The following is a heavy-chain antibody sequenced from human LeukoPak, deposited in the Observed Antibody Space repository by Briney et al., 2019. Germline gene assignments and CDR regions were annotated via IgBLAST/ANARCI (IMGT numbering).Heavy chain of an antibody. J-gene: IGHJ4*02. D-gene: IGHD5-18*01. CDR2: INSDGSST. CDR1: GFTFSSYW. Sequence: GGSLRLSCAASGFTFSSYWMHWVRQAPGKGLVWVSRINSDGSSTGYADSVKGRFTISRDNAKNTLYLQMNSLRAEDTAVYYCARIQGYSYGYYDGWGQGTLVTVSS. V-gene: IGHV3-74*01. CDR3: ARIQGYSYGYYDG.